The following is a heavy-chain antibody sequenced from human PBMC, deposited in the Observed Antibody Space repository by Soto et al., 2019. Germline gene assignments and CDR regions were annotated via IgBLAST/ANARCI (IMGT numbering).Heavy chain of an antibody. CDR2: IVVGSGNT. CDR1: GFTFTSSA. D-gene: IGHD3-22*01. V-gene: IGHV1-58*01. CDR3: AGTYYYDSSAYYAENDALDI. Sequence: SVKVSCKASGFTFTSSAVQWVRQARGQRLEWVGWIVVGSGNTNYAQKFQERVTITRDMSTSTAYMELSSLRSEDTAVYYCAGTYYYDSSAYYAENDALDIWGQGTMVTVSS. J-gene: IGHJ3*02.